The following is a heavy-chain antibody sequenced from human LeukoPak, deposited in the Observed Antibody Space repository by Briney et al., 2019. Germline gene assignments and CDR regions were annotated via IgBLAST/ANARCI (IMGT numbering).Heavy chain of an antibody. CDR3: ASGSYYFDY. J-gene: IGHJ4*02. CDR1: GGSIRSYY. CDR2: IYYSGST. D-gene: IGHD1-26*01. V-gene: IGHV4-59*08. Sequence: KSSETLSLTCTVSGGSIRSYYWSWIQQPPGKGLEWIGYIYYSGSTKYNPSLKSRATISVDTSKNQFSLKLNSVTAADTAVYYCASGSYYFDYWGQGTLVTVSS.